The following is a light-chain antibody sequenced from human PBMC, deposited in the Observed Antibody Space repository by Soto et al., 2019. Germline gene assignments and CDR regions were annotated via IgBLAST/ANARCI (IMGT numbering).Light chain of an antibody. J-gene: IGKJ5*01. CDR1: QSVSSSY. CDR2: GAS. Sequence: EIVLTQSPGTLSLSPGERATLSCRASQSVSSSYLAWYQQKPGQAPRLLIYGASSRATGIPDRFSGSGSGTDFTLTITRLDPEDFAVYYCQQYGGSPITFGQGTRLENK. CDR3: QQYGGSPIT. V-gene: IGKV3-20*01.